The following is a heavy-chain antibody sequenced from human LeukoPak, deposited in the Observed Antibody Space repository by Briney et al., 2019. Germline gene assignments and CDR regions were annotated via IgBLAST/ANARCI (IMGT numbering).Heavy chain of an antibody. J-gene: IGHJ4*02. CDR3: ARKVSSGHEFDY. Sequence: ASVKVSCKASGYTFTGYYIHWVRQAPGQGLEWMGWINPDSGGTSYAQKFQGRVTMTRDTSITTDYMELSSLKSDDTAVYYCARKVSSGHEFDYWGQGTLVTVSS. CDR2: INPDSGGT. V-gene: IGHV1-2*02. CDR1: GYTFTGYY. D-gene: IGHD6-19*01.